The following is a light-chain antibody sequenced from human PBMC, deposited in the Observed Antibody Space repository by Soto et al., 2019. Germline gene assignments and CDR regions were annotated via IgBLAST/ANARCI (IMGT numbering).Light chain of an antibody. CDR2: WAS. Sequence: DVVLTQSPDSLAVSLGERATINCKSSQSVLYSSNNMNYLAWYQQKAGQPPKLLIYWASTRESGVPDRFGGSGSGTEFTLTISSLQAEDVAVYYCQQYYSTPWTFSQGTKVDSK. CDR3: QQYYSTPWT. CDR1: QSVLYSSNNMNY. J-gene: IGKJ1*01. V-gene: IGKV4-1*01.